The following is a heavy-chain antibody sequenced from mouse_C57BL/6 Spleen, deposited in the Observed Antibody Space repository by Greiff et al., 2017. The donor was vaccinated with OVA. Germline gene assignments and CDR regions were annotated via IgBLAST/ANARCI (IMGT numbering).Heavy chain of an antibody. Sequence: EVQLQQSGPELVKPGASVKISCKASGYSFTDYNMNWVKQSNGKSLEWIGVINPNYGTTSYNQKFKGKATLTVDQSSSPAYMQLNSLTSEDSAVYDCARGAYGSRRYFDVGGTGTTVTVSS. J-gene: IGHJ1*03. CDR2: INPNYGTT. CDR1: GYSFTDYN. D-gene: IGHD1-1*01. V-gene: IGHV1-39*01. CDR3: ARGAYGSRRYFDV.